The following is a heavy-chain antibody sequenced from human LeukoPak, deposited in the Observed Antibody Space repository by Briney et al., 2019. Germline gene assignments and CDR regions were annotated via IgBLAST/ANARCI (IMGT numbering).Heavy chain of an antibody. CDR3: ARAIINGVCYNY. CDR1: GGSISSSSYY. Sequence: PSETLSLTCTASGGSISSSSYYWGWIRQPPGKGLEWIGSIYYSGSTYYNPSLKSRVTISVDTSKNQFSLKLSSVTAADTAVYYCARAIINGVCYNYWGQGTLVTVSS. D-gene: IGHD2-8*01. J-gene: IGHJ4*02. CDR2: IYYSGST. V-gene: IGHV4-39*07.